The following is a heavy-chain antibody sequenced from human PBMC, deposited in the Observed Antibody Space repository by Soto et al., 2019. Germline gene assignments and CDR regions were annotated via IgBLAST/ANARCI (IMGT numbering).Heavy chain of an antibody. CDR1: GGSISSGGYY. J-gene: IGHJ4*02. V-gene: IGHV4-31*03. CDR2: IYYSGST. CDR3: ASVWFGELLTHYYFDY. D-gene: IGHD3-10*01. Sequence: PSETLSLTCTVSGGSISSGGYYCSWIRQHPGKGLEWIGYIYYSGSTYYNPSLKSRVTISVDTSKNQFSLKLSSVTAADTAVYYCASVWFGELLTHYYFDYWGQGTLVTVSS.